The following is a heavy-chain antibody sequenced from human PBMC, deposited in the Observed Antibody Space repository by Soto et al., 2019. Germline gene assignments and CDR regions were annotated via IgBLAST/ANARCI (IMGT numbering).Heavy chain of an antibody. J-gene: IGHJ4*02. Sequence: EVQLLESGGGLVQPGGSLRLSCAASGFTFSSYAMSWVRQAPGKGLEWVSAISGSGGSTYYADSVKGRFTISRDNSKNPLYLQMNSLRAEDTAVYYGAKDIFRRAAVHYFDYWGQGTLVTVSS. CDR3: AKDIFRRAAVHYFDY. D-gene: IGHD6-6*01. CDR2: ISGSGGST. CDR1: GFTFSSYA. V-gene: IGHV3-23*01.